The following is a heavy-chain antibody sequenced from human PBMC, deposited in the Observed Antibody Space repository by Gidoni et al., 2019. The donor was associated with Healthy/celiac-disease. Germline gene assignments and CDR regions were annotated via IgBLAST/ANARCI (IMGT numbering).Heavy chain of an antibody. V-gene: IGHV4-31*03. CDR2: IYYSGST. Sequence: QVQLQESGPGLVKPSQTLSLTCTVSGGSISSGGYYWSWTRQHPGKGLEWIGYIYYSGSTYYNPSLKSRVTISVDTSKNQFSLKLSSVTAADTAVYYCARGERCSSTSCYPLYYYYGMDVWGQGTTVTVSS. D-gene: IGHD2-2*01. CDR3: ARGERCSSTSCYPLYYYYGMDV. J-gene: IGHJ6*02. CDR1: GGSISSGGYY.